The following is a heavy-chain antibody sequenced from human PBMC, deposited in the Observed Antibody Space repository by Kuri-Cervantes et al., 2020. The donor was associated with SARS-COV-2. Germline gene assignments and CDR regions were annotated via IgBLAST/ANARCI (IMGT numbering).Heavy chain of an antibody. V-gene: IGHV4-38-2*02. CDR2: IYYSGST. CDR1: GYSISSGYY. CDR3: ARLRKIYDYWGGRGYFYYYMDV. Sequence: SETLSLTCTVSGYSISSGYYWGWIRQPPGKGLEWIGSIYYSGSTYYNPSPKSRVTISVDTSKNQFSLRLSSVSAADTAVYYCARLRKIYDYWGGRGYFYYYMDVWGKGTTVTVSS. J-gene: IGHJ6*03. D-gene: IGHD3-3*01.